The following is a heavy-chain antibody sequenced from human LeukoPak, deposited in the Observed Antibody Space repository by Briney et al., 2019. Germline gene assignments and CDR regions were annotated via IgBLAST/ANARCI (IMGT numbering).Heavy chain of an antibody. CDR3: ARALGYCTSTSCSDDFDY. D-gene: IGHD2-2*01. Sequence: SETLSLTCTVPVGSLSSGSYSSSWIRQPAGKGLERFWQFYPSGCTEYTPSLKSRVTISLDTSQNQFSLKLSSVTAADTAVYYCARALGYCTSTSCSDDFDYWGQGTLVTVSS. V-gene: IGHV4-61*09. CDR1: VGSLSSGSYS. J-gene: IGHJ4*02. CDR2: FYPSGCT.